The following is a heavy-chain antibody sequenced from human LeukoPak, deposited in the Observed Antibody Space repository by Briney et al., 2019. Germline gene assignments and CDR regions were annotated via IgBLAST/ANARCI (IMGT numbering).Heavy chain of an antibody. D-gene: IGHD6-19*01. CDR2: ISWNSGSI. CDR3: AKSRNPYSSGPTVFDY. CDR1: GFTFDDCA. J-gene: IGHJ4*02. V-gene: IGHV3-9*03. Sequence: GGSLRLSCAASGFTFDDCAMHWVRQAPGKGLEWVSGISWNSGSIGYADSVKGRFTISRDNAKNSLYLQMNSLRAEDMALYYCAKSRNPYSSGPTVFDYWGQGTLVTVSS.